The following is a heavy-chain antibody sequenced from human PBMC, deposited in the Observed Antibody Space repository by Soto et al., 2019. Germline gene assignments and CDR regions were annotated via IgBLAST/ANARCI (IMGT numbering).Heavy chain of an antibody. Sequence: ASVKVSCKASGYTFTSYDINWVRQATGQGLECMGWMNPNSGNTGYAQKFQGRVAMTWNTSISTAYMELSSLRSEDTAVYYCARGCCSSTSCYDQTYGCFDYWGQGTLVTVSS. D-gene: IGHD2-2*01. CDR2: MNPNSGNT. V-gene: IGHV1-8*01. CDR3: ARGCCSSTSCYDQTYGCFDY. CDR1: GYTFTSYD. J-gene: IGHJ4*02.